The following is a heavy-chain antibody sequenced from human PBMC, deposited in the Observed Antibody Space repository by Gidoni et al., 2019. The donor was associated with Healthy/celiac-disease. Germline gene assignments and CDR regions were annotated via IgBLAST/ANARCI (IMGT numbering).Heavy chain of an antibody. J-gene: IGHJ2*01. CDR1: GYSFSSYW. Sequence: EVQLVQSGAEVKKPGESLKVSCKGSGYSFSSYWIGWLPQMPGKGLESMGTIYPGDSDTRYSPSFQGQVTISADKSISTAYLQWSSLKASDTAMYYCARPRGLVRWYFDLWGRGTLVTVSS. D-gene: IGHD6-6*01. CDR3: ARPRGLVRWYFDL. CDR2: IYPGDSDT. V-gene: IGHV5-51*01.